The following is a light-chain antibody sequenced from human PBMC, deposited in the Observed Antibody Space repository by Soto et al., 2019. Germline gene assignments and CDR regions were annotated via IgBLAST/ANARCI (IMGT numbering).Light chain of an antibody. CDR3: QQYGSATMFT. V-gene: IGKV3-20*01. CDR1: LSLSSF. J-gene: IGKJ2*01. Sequence: DIVLTQSPGTLSLSPGDRATLSCRASLSLSSFLAWYQQKPGQAPRLLIYGVSRRAPGIPDKFSGSGSGTDFNLTIASLEPEDFSVYYSQQYGSATMFTVGRGTKLEIK. CDR2: GVS.